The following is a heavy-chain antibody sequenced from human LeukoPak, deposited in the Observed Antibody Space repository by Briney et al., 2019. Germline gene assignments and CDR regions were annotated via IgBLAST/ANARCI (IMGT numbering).Heavy chain of an antibody. CDR1: GFTFSTSA. CDR3: AKSPAYCGGDCYSARYYGMDV. J-gene: IGHJ6*02. CDR2: LTGSGGST. Sequence: GGSLTLSCAASGFTFSTSAMSCVRPAPGKGMEWVSALTGSGGSTYYAASVKGRFTISRDNSKNTRYLQMNSLRAEDTAVYYCAKSPAYCGGDCYSARYYGMDVWGQGTTVTVSS. V-gene: IGHV3-23*01. D-gene: IGHD2-21*02.